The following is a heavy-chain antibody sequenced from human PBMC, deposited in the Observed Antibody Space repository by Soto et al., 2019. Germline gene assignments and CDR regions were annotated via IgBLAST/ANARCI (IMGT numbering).Heavy chain of an antibody. V-gene: IGHV4-39*01. D-gene: IGHD5-12*01. J-gene: IGHJ6*03. CDR2: IYYSGST. Sequence: SETLSLTCTVSGGSISSSSYYWGWIRQPPGKGLEWIGSIYYSGSTYYNPSLKSRVTISVDTSKNQFSLKLSSVTAADTAVYYCARDGGYDSSGVYYMDVWGKGTTVTVSS. CDR3: ARDGGYDSSGVYYMDV. CDR1: GGSISSSSYY.